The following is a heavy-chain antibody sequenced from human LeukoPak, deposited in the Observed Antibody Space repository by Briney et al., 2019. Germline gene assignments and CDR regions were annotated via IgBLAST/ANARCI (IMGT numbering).Heavy chain of an antibody. Sequence: SETLSLTCAVYGGSFSGYYWSWIRQPPGKGLEWIGEIYHSGSTNYNPSLKSRVTISVDTSKTQISLKLRAVTAADTAVYYCARSRVWSDYWGYFDYWGQGTLVTVSS. CDR3: ARSRVWSDYWGYFDY. D-gene: IGHD3-3*01. CDR2: IYHSGST. J-gene: IGHJ4*02. V-gene: IGHV4-34*01. CDR1: GGSFSGYY.